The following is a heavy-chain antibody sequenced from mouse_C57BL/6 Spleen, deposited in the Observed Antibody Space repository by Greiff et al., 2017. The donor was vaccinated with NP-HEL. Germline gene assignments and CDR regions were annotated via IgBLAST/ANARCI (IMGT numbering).Heavy chain of an antibody. Sequence: VQLQQPGAELVKPGASVKLSCKASGYTFTSYWMQWVKQRPGQGLEWIGEFDPSDGYTNYNQKFKGKATLTVDTSSSTAYMQLSSLTSEDSAVYDCARSITTVVADYWGQGTTLTVSS. CDR3: ARSITTVVADY. D-gene: IGHD1-1*01. CDR1: GYTFTSYW. CDR2: FDPSDGYT. J-gene: IGHJ2*01. V-gene: IGHV1-50*01.